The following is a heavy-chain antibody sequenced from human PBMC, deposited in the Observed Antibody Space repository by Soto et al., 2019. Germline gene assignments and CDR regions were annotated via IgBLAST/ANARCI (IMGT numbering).Heavy chain of an antibody. J-gene: IGHJ6*02. V-gene: IGHV4-59*01. CDR2: IYYSGST. D-gene: IGHD6-13*01. CDR3: ARDLTAAAV. CDR1: GGSISSYY. Sequence: LTCTVSGGSISSYYWSWIRQPPGKGLEWIGYIYYSGSTNYNPSLKSRVTISVDTSKNQFSLKLSSVTAADTAVYYCARDLTAAAVWGQGTTVTVSS.